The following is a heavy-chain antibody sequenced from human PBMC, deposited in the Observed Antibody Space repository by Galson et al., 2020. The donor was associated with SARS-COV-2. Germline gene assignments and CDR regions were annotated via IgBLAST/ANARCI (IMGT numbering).Heavy chain of an antibody. CDR2: MFHSGIT. J-gene: IGHJ6*03. CDR1: GDSTSNYY. V-gene: IGHV4-59*01. Sequence: SETLSLTCTVSGDSTSNYYWSWIRQPPGKRLEWIGYMFHSGITNYNPALKSRVTMSVDTSKNQFSLRLTSVTAADTAVYDCARLYDHFYYYMDVWGKGTTATVSS. CDR3: ARLYDHFYYYMDV. D-gene: IGHD3-3*01.